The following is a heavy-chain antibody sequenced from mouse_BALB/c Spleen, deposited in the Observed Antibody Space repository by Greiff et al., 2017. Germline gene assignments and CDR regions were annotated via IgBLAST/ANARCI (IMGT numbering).Heavy chain of an antibody. CDR1: GYSITSDYA. V-gene: IGHV3-2*02. CDR3: ARRLLGEGSDV. Sequence: EVKLQESGPGLVKPSQSLSLTCTVTGYSITSDYAWNWIRQFPGNKLEWMGYISYSGSTSYNPSLKSRISITRDTSKNQFFLQLNSVTTEDTATYYCARRLLGEGSDVWGAGTTVTVSS. D-gene: IGHD1-1*02. J-gene: IGHJ1*01. CDR2: ISYSGST.